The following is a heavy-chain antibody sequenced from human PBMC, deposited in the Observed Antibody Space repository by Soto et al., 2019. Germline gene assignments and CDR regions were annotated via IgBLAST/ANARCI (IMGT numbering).Heavy chain of an antibody. CDR1: GYSISSGYY. J-gene: IGHJ4*02. V-gene: IGHV4-38-2*01. CDR2: IYHSGNT. Sequence: SETLSLTCAVSGYSISSGYYWGWIRQPPGKGLEWIGSIYHSGNTNYNPSLKSRVTISVDTSKNQFSLKLSSVTAADTAVYYCARRVKYGSGRRPAYYFDYWGQGTLVTVSS. D-gene: IGHD3-10*01. CDR3: ARRVKYGSGRRPAYYFDY.